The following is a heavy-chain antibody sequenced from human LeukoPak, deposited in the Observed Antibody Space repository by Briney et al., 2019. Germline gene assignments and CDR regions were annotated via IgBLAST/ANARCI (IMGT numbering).Heavy chain of an antibody. CDR2: IYYSGST. V-gene: IGHV4-31*03. D-gene: IGHD1-26*01. CDR1: GGSISSGGYY. CDR3: ARDSGLDGGYSGSYYRVYYFDY. J-gene: IGHJ4*02. Sequence: PSGTLSLTCTVSGGSISSGGYYWSWIRQHPGKGLEWIGYIYYSGSTYYNPSLKSRVTISVDTSKNQFSLKLSSVTAADTAVYYCARDSGLDGGYSGSYYRVYYFDYWGQGTLVTVSS.